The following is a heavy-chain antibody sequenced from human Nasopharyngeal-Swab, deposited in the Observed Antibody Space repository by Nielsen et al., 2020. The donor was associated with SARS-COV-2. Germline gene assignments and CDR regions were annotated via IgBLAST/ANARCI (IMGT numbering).Heavy chain of an antibody. V-gene: IGHV3-74*01. CDR1: GFIFSSHW. J-gene: IGHJ4*02. D-gene: IGHD2-2*01. CDR3: ASQLGHPDS. CDR2: ISEDGSIT. Sequence: GESLKISCAASGFIFSSHWMHWVRQAPGKGLVWVSRISEDGSITTYADSVKGRFTISRDNAKNTLFLQMHSLRADDTAIYYCASQLGHPDSWGQGTLVTVSS.